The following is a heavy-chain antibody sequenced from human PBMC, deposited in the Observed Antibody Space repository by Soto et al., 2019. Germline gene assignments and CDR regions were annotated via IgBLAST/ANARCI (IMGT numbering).Heavy chain of an antibody. Sequence: GASVKVSCKASGYTFTSYDINWVRQATGQGLEWMGWMNPNSGNTGYAQKFQGRVTMTRNTSISTAYMELSSLRSEDTAVYYCARGVWSGYYSYYYMDVWGKGTTVTVSS. CDR3: ARGVWSGYYSYYYMDV. J-gene: IGHJ6*03. CDR1: GYTFTSYD. V-gene: IGHV1-8*01. D-gene: IGHD3-3*01. CDR2: MNPNSGNT.